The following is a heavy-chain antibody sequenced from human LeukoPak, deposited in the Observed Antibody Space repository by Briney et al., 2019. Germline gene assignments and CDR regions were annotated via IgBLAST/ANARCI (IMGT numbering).Heavy chain of an antibody. CDR1: GGSISSSNW. J-gene: IGHJ3*02. CDR2: IYHSGST. Sequence: SGTLSLTCAVSGGSISSSNWWSWVRQPPGKGLEWIGEIYHSGSTNYNPSLKSRVTISVDKSKNQFSLKLSSVTAADTAVYYCAREIREYSGNSGTFDIWGQGTLVTVSS. D-gene: IGHD1-26*01. CDR3: AREIREYSGNSGTFDI. V-gene: IGHV4-4*02.